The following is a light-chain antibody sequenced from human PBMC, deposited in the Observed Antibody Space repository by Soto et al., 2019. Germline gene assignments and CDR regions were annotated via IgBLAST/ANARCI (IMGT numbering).Light chain of an antibody. V-gene: IGLV1-51*01. J-gene: IGLJ2*01. CDR2: DNN. Sequence: QSALTQPRSVSATPGQKVTISCSGSSSNIGNNYVSWYQQLPGTAPKLLIYDNNKRPSGIPDRLSGSKSGTSATLVITGLQTGDEADYYCGTWDSSLRAVVFGGGTKLTVL. CDR3: GTWDSSLRAVV. CDR1: SSNIGNNY.